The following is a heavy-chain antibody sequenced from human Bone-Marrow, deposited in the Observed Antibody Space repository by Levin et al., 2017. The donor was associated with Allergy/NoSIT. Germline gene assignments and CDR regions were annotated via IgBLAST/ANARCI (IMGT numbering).Heavy chain of an antibody. Sequence: LSLTCAASGFNFSNYAMHWVRQAPGKGLEWVALISSAGDFEFYADSVKGRFTISRDSVNNTLYLQMKSLRVDDTAIYYCVRRWEFDYWGQGTPVTVSS. J-gene: IGHJ4*02. D-gene: IGHD1-26*01. V-gene: IGHV3-30-3*01. CDR1: GFNFSNYA. CDR3: VRRWEFDY. CDR2: ISSAGDFE.